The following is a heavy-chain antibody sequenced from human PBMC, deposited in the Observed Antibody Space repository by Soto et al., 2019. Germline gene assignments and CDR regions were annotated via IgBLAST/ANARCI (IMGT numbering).Heavy chain of an antibody. CDR2: ISGSGGST. D-gene: IGHD3-22*01. J-gene: IGHJ4*02. CDR1: GFTFSSYA. Sequence: GGSLRLSCAASGFTFSSYAMSWVRQAPGKGLEWVSAISGSGGSTYYADSVKGRFTISRDNSKNTLYLQMNSLRAEDTAVYYCAKAASITMIVVVITTHYFDYWGQGTLVTVSS. CDR3: AKAASITMIVVVITTHYFDY. V-gene: IGHV3-23*01.